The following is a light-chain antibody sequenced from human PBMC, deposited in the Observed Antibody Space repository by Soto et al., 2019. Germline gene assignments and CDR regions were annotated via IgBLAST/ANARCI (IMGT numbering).Light chain of an antibody. Sequence: QSVLTQPPSVSGAPGQRVTISCTGSSSNIGAGYDVHWYQQLPGTAPKLLIYGNSNRPSGVPDRFSGSKSGTSASLAITGLQAEDEADYYCQSYESSSLSGFVFGGGTQVTVL. CDR3: QSYESSSLSGFV. CDR1: SSNIGAGYD. V-gene: IGLV1-40*01. CDR2: GNS. J-gene: IGLJ1*01.